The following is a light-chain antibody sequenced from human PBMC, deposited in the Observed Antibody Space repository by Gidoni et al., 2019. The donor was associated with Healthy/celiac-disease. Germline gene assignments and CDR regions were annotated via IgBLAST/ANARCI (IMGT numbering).Light chain of an antibody. CDR3: QQYNSHWT. J-gene: IGKJ1*01. CDR2: KAS. Sequence: DIQMTQSPSTLSASVGDRVTITCRASQSISSWLAWYQQKSGKAPKLLIYKASSLESGVPSRFSGSGSGTEFTLTISSLQPDDFATYYCQQYNSHWTFGQGTKVEIK. CDR1: QSISSW. V-gene: IGKV1-5*03.